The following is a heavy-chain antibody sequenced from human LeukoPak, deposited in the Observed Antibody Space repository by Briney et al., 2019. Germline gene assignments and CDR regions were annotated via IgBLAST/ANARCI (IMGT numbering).Heavy chain of an antibody. V-gene: IGHV3-21*01. CDR2: ISSSSSYI. Sequence: PGGSLRLSCAASGFTFSSYSMNWVRQAPGKGLEWVSSISSSSSYIYYADSVKGRFTISRDNAKNSLYLQMNSLRAEDTAVYYCAKDWDSYSYYMDVWGKGTTVTVSS. CDR3: AKDWDSYSYYMDV. D-gene: IGHD3-16*01. CDR1: GFTFSSYS. J-gene: IGHJ6*03.